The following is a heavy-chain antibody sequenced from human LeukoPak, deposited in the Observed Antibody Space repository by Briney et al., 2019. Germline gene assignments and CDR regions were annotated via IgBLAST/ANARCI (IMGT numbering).Heavy chain of an antibody. CDR2: IKQDGSEK. V-gene: IGHV3-7*01. D-gene: IGHD1-1*01. CDR3: ARWASRNGIYYFDY. Sequence: GGSLRLSCAASGFTFSSYWMSWGRQAPGKGVERVADIKQDGSEKYYVDSLKGRFTTSRDNAKSSLYLQMNSLRAEDTAVYYCARWASRNGIYYFDYWGQGTLVTVSS. CDR1: GFTFSSYW. J-gene: IGHJ4*02.